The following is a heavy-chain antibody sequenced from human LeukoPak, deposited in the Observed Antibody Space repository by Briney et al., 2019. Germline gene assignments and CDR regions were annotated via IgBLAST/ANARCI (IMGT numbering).Heavy chain of an antibody. CDR3: ARVVPQSYDSSGYYLSDAFDI. J-gene: IGHJ3*02. D-gene: IGHD3-22*01. V-gene: IGHV4-34*01. Sequence: SETLSLTCAVYGGSFSGYYWSWLRQPPGKGLEWIGEINHSGSTNYNPSLKSRVTISVDTSKNQFSLKLSSVTAADTAVYYCARVVPQSYDSSGYYLSDAFDIWGQGTMVTVSS. CDR1: GGSFSGYY. CDR2: INHSGST.